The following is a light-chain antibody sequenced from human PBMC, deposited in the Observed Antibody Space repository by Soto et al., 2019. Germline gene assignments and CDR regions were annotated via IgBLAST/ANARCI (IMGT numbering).Light chain of an antibody. J-gene: IGKJ4*01. Sequence: EIVMTQSPATLSVSPGERATLSCRASQSVNRNLAWYQQKPGQTPRLLIYDASSRATGIPARFSGSGSGTDFTLTISSLQSEDFAVYYCQQYNNWLLTFGGGTNVEIK. CDR3: QQYNNWLLT. CDR1: QSVNRN. CDR2: DAS. V-gene: IGKV3-15*01.